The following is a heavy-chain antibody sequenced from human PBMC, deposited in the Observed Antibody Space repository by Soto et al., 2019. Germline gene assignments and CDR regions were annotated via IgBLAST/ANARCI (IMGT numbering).Heavy chain of an antibody. J-gene: IGHJ4*02. D-gene: IGHD3-3*01. CDR3: ARDGRITIFGVVINLDY. Sequence: SQTLSLTCAISGDSVSSNSAAWNWIRQSPSRGLEWLGRTYYRSKWYNDYAVSVKSRITINPDTSKNQFFLQLNSVTPEDTAVYYCARDGRITIFGVVINLDYWGQGTLVTVSS. CDR1: GDSVSSNSAA. CDR2: TYYRSKWYN. V-gene: IGHV6-1*01.